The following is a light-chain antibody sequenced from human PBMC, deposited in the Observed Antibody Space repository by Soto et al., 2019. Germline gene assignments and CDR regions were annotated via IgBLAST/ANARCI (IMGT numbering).Light chain of an antibody. CDR2: GAS. V-gene: IGKV3-20*01. CDR3: QQYGSSPPTT. Sequence: EIVLTQSPGTLSFSPGERATLSCRASQSVSSSYLAGYQQKPGQAPRLLIYGASSRATGITDRFSGSGSGTDFSLTISRLEPEDFAVYYWQQYGSSPPTTFGPGTKVVIK. CDR1: QSVSSSY. J-gene: IGKJ3*01.